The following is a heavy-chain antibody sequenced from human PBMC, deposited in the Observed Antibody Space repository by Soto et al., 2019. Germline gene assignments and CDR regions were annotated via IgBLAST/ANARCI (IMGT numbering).Heavy chain of an antibody. CDR3: ARAYSDAFDI. D-gene: IGHD2-15*01. V-gene: IGHV3-11*01. J-gene: IGHJ3*02. CDR2: ISSSGTGI. Sequence: GSLELSCAASGFTFSDYYMIWMRQAPGKGLEWLAYISSSGTGIYYPDSVKGRFTISRDNAKNSLYLQMSSLRAEDTAVYYCARAYSDAFDIWGQGAMVTVSS. CDR1: GFTFSDYY.